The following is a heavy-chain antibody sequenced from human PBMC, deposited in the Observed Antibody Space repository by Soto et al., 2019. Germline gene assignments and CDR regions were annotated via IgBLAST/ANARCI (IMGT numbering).Heavy chain of an antibody. CDR3: ARDRSPLMTTVTTADY. J-gene: IGHJ4*02. CDR2: IWYDGSNK. V-gene: IGHV3-33*01. Sequence: GGSLRLSCAASGFTFSSYGMHWVRQAPGKGLEWVAVIWYDGSNKYYADSVKGRFTISRDNSKNTLYLQMNSLRAEDTAVYYCARDRSPLMTTVTTADYWGQGTLVTVSS. D-gene: IGHD4-17*01. CDR1: GFTFSSYG.